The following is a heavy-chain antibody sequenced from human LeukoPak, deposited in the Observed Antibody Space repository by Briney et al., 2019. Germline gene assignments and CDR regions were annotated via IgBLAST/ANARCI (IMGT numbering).Heavy chain of an antibody. D-gene: IGHD3-10*01. J-gene: IGHJ4*02. Sequence: SETLSLTCTVSGVSISGSYWSWIRQLPGKGLEWIGYIYYSGSTNYNPSLKSRVTISVDTSKNQFSLKLSSVTAADTAVYYCARVRYGSGSYYFDYWAREPWSPSPQ. CDR2: IYYSGST. CDR3: ARVRYGSGSYYFDY. CDR1: GVSISGSY. V-gene: IGHV4-59*01.